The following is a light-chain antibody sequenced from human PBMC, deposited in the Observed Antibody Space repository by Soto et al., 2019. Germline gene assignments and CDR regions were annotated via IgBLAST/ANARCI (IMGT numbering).Light chain of an antibody. CDR3: QQANSVPLT. CDR1: QGISSW. Sequence: DIQMTQSPSSVSASVGDRVTITCRASQGISSWLAWYQQKPWKAPKLMICAASSLQSVVPSKFSGSGSGTDFPLTISSRQPEDFATYYWQQANSVPLTFGGGTKVDIK. V-gene: IGKV1-12*01. J-gene: IGKJ4*01. CDR2: AAS.